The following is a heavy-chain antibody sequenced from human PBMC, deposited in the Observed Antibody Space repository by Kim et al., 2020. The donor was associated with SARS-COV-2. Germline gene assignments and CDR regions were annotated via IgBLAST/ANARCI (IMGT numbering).Heavy chain of an antibody. D-gene: IGHD2-8*01. CDR1: GGSITTNY. Sequence: SETLSLTCTVSGGSITTNYCSWIRLRPRPGLDWIGNINNIGSANSNHTLTLQVTVSVATSKTKYSLTLSSGTATATAMDDCARARPPVLRDSSWFHSWG. CDR3: ARARPPVLRDSSWFHS. J-gene: IGHJ5*01. V-gene: IGHV4-59*13. CDR2: INNIGSA.